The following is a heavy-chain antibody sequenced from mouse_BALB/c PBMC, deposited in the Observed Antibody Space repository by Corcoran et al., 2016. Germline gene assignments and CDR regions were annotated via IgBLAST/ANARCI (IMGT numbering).Heavy chain of an antibody. J-gene: IGHJ4*01. CDR1: GFNITDTY. Sequence: EVQLQQSGAELVQPGASVKLSCTASGFNITDTYMHWVKQRPEQGLEWIGRIDPANGNTKYDPKFQGKATITTDASSNTAYLQLSSLTSEDTAVYYCARYQLPYAMDYWGQGTSVTVSS. CDR2: IDPANGNT. V-gene: IGHV14-3*02. CDR3: ARYQLPYAMDY. D-gene: IGHD4-1*02.